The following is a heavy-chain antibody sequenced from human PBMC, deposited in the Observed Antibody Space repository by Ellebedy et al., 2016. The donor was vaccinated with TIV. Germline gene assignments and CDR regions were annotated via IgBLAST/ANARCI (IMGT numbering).Heavy chain of an antibody. J-gene: IGHJ3*02. D-gene: IGHD3-16*01. CDR2: ISGGGDST. CDR1: GFTFSSFA. V-gene: IGHV3-23*01. CDR3: ASETFNDVDLELWGLFDM. Sequence: GGSLRLSCAVSGFTFSSFAMNWLRQVPGKGLEWVSGISGGGDSTNYADSVKGRFTISRDNSKNTWYLQMDSLRAEDTALYYCASETFNDVDLELWGLFDMWGQGTTVTVSS.